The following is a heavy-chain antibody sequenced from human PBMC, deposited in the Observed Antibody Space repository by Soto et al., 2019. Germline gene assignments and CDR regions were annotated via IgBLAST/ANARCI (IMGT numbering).Heavy chain of an antibody. CDR2: IIPIFGTA. CDR1: GGTFSSYA. Sequence: QVQLVQSGAEVKKPGSSVMVSCKASGGTFSSYAISWVRQAPGQGLEWMGGIIPIFGTANYAQKFQGRVTITADKSTSTAYMELSSLRSEDTAVYYCASGEPHGGSYYGSLDYWGQGTLVTVSS. V-gene: IGHV1-69*06. CDR3: ASGEPHGGSYYGSLDY. J-gene: IGHJ4*02. D-gene: IGHD1-26*01.